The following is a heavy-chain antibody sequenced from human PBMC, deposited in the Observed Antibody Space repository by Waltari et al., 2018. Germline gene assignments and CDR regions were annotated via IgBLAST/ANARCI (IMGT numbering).Heavy chain of an antibody. V-gene: IGHV4-59*01. CDR2: IYYTGST. D-gene: IGHD2-21*02. CDR1: GGSISGFY. Sequence: QVQLQESGPSLLKPSETLSLICTVSGGSISGFYWSWVRQPPGKGLDWIGYIYYTGSTNFTPSLKSRGTMSVDTSQNQCSLKLSSVTAADTAFYYCARGGGGDWEWFDPWGQGTLVTVSS. J-gene: IGHJ5*02. CDR3: ARGGGGDWEWFDP.